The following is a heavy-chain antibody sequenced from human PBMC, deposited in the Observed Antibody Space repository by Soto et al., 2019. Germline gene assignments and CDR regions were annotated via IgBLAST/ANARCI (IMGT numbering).Heavy chain of an antibody. J-gene: IGHJ3*01. D-gene: IGHD3-22*01. CDR1: GYVFTSYG. Sequence: QVQLVQSGAEVKKPGASVKVSCKASGYVFTSYGISWVRQAPGQGLEWMAWISGYTGNTDYAEKFQGRVTVTADTSTSTAFLDVRSLTSEDTAMYYCAIDYYDDSGHYFLAFDVWGQGTKVTVSS. CDR2: ISGYTGNT. CDR3: AIDYYDDSGHYFLAFDV. V-gene: IGHV1-18*01.